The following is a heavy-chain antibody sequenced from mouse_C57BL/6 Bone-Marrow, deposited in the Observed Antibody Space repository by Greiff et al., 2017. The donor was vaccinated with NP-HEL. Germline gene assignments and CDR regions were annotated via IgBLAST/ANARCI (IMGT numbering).Heavy chain of an antibody. V-gene: IGHV1-64*01. J-gene: IGHJ3*01. CDR2: IHPTSGST. Sequence: QVQLQQPGAELVKPGASVKLSCKASGYTFTSYWMHWVKQRPGQGLEWIGMIHPTSGSTNYNEKFKSKATLTVDKSSSTAYMQLSRLTSEDSAVLCSAREAYYSDNPWFAYWGQGTLVTVSA. CDR1: GYTFTSYW. D-gene: IGHD2-12*01. CDR3: AREAYYSDNPWFAY.